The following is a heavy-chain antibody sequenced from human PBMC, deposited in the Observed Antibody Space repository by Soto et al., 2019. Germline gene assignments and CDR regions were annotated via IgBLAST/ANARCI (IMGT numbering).Heavy chain of an antibody. D-gene: IGHD6-13*01. CDR1: GFTFTLYV. Sequence: CCVVAGFTFTLYVNHWGRQFPGKGPGRVARIYNDGTYADYADSVKGRFTISRDSGQDTLYLQMNDLRAEASALYCCTRGPRATSAGTSAHWGQRTLGIV. CDR2: IYNDGTYA. V-gene: IGHV3-74*01. CDR3: TRGPRATSAGTSAH. J-gene: IGHJ1*01.